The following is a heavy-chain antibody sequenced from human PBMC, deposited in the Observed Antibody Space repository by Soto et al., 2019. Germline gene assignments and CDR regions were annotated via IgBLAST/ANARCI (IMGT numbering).Heavy chain of an antibody. CDR2: LANDGSYQ. J-gene: IGHJ4*02. CDR3: ARSLGGSSYCYPDY. Sequence: QVQLVESGGGVVQPGGSLRLSCEASGFPFGGYGMHWVRQSPGEGLEWVAVLANDGSYQYYADSMKGRFTISRDNSKNTLYLQMDSLRPGDTAVYYCARSLGGSSYCYPDYWGEGTLVTVTS. V-gene: IGHV3-30*03. D-gene: IGHD6-13*01. CDR1: GFPFGGYG.